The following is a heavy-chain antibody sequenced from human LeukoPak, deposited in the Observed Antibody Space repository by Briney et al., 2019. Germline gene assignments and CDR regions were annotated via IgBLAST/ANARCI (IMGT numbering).Heavy chain of an antibody. CDR2: ISSSSSYI. CDR1: GFTFSSYS. CDR3: ARAIVWFGSDY. D-gene: IGHD3-10*01. V-gene: IGHV3-21*01. Sequence: PGGSLRLSCAASGFTFSSYSMNWVRQAPGKGLEWVSSISSSSSYIYYADSLKGRFTISRDNAKNSLYLQMNSLRAEDTAVYYCARAIVWFGSDYWGQGTLVTVSS. J-gene: IGHJ4*02.